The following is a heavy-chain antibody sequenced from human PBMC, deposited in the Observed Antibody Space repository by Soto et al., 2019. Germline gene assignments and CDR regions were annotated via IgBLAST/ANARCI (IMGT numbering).Heavy chain of an antibody. V-gene: IGHV3-66*04. CDR2: IYGGGST. CDR1: GFTVSSYY. D-gene: IGHD3-10*01. Sequence: GGSLRLSCAASGFTVSSYYMSWVRQAPGKGLEWVSVIYGGGSTYYADSVKGRFTISRDNSKNTLYLQMNSLRADDTAVYYCARLSFGELLPYYWGQGTLVTVSS. CDR3: ARLSFGELLPYY. J-gene: IGHJ4*02.